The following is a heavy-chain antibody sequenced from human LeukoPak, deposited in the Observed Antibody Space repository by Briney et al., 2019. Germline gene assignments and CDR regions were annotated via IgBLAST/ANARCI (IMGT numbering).Heavy chain of an antibody. CDR3: ATTSPGYYYYYMDV. Sequence: PSETLSFTCTVSGGSISSYYWSWIRQPPGKGLEWIGYIYYSGSTNYNPSLRSRVTISVDTSKNQFSLKLSSVTAADTAVYYCATTSPGYYYYYMDVWGKGTTVTVSS. CDR2: IYYSGST. V-gene: IGHV4-59*01. CDR1: GGSISSYY. J-gene: IGHJ6*03.